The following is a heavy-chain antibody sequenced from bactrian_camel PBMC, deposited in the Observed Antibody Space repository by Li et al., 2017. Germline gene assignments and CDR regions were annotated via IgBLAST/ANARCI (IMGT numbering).Heavy chain of an antibody. J-gene: IGHJ6*01. CDR1: GFTFDDSD. V-gene: IGHV3S66*01. CDR3: AAEKEVVGALPCYAHEYFGF. D-gene: IGHD1*01. Sequence: DVQLVESGGGSVQAGGSLRLSCTASGFTFDDSDMGWYRQAPGNECELVSTISTDGSTYYADSVKGRFTISLDNAKNTAYLQMNSLKPEDTGMYYCAAEKEVVGALPCYAHEYFGFGGQGTQVT. CDR2: TISTDGST.